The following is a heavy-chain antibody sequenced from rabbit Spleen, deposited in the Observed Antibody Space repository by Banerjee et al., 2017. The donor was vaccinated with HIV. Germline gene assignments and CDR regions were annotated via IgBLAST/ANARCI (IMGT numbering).Heavy chain of an antibody. J-gene: IGHJ3*01. CDR3: ARDHSDNNYASKL. CDR2: IDGGSSGST. CDR1: GFSFSSSYY. Sequence: QEQLEESGGGLVKPGASLTLTCTASGFSFSSSYYMCWVRQAPGKGLEWIGCIDGGSSGSTYYASWAKGRFTISKTSSTTVTLQMTSLTAADTATYFCARDHSDNNYASKLWGQGTLVTVS. D-gene: IGHD6-1*01. V-gene: IGHV1S45*01.